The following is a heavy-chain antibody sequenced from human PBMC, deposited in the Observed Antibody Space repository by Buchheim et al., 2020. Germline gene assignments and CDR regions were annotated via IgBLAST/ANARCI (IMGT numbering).Heavy chain of an antibody. CDR1: GFTFSSYW. CDR2: IKQDGSEK. V-gene: IGHV3-7*03. D-gene: IGHD6-19*01. J-gene: IGHJ4*02. CDR3: ARDQYSSGWYVGEGSHFDY. Sequence: VQLVESGGGLVQPGGSLRLSCAASGFTFSSYWMSWVRQAPGKGLEWVANIKQDGSEKYYVDSVKGRFTISRDNAKNSLYLQMNSLRAEDTAVYYCARDQYSSGWYVGEGSHFDYWGQGTL.